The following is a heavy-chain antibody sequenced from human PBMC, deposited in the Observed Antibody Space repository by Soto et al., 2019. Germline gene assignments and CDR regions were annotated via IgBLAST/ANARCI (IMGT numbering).Heavy chain of an antibody. J-gene: IGHJ4*02. V-gene: IGHV4-30-4*01. D-gene: IGHD1-26*01. Sequence: QVQLQESGPGLVKPSQTLSLTCTVSGGSISSGDYYWSWIRQPPGKGLEWIGYIYYSGSTYYNPSLKSRVTLSLXTSKNQFSLKLSSVTAADTAVYYCARAVRGSYYDYWGQGTLVTVSS. CDR2: IYYSGST. CDR1: GGSISSGDYY. CDR3: ARAVRGSYYDY.